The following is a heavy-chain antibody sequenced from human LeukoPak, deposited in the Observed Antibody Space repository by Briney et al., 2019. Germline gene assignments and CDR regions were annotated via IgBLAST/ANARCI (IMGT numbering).Heavy chain of an antibody. D-gene: IGHD1-7*01. CDR3: VQNIPGTIEH. CDR1: GGSISSSSYY. J-gene: IGHJ1*01. Sequence: PSETLSLTCTVSGGSISSSSYYWGWIRQPPGKGLECVVNIYPSGTTYYNPSLKSRVTISIDTSKSQFSLRLSSVTATDTAIYYCVQNIPGTIEHWGQGTLVTVSS. CDR2: IYPSGTT. V-gene: IGHV4-39*01.